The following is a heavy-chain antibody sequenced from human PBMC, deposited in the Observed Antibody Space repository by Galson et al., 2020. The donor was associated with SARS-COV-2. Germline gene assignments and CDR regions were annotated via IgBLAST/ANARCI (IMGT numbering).Heavy chain of an antibody. Sequence: ASVKVSCKASGYTFTSYGISWVRQAPGQGLEWMGWISAYNGNTNYAQKLQGRVTKTTDTSTSTAYMELRSLRSDDTAVYYCARAPHYYGSGSYYPLTWFDPGGQGTLVTVS. CDR3: ARAPHYYGSGSYYPLTWFDP. CDR1: GYTFTSYG. J-gene: IGHJ5*02. D-gene: IGHD3-10*01. CDR2: ISAYNGNT. V-gene: IGHV1-18*01.